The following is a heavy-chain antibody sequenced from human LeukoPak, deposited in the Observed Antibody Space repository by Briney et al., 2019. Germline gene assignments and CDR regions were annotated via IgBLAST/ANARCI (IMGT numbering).Heavy chain of an antibody. CDR2: ISVSGDTK. J-gene: IGHJ4*02. V-gene: IGHV3-23*01. Sequence: GGSLRLSCAVSGFTITDYGMSWVRQAPGKGLEWVSAISVSGDTKYYADSVKGRFIISRDNSRNTLYLQINSLRAEGTALYYCAQGYSSGWYPYWGQGTLVTVSS. D-gene: IGHD6-19*01. CDR1: GFTITDYG. CDR3: AQGYSSGWYPY.